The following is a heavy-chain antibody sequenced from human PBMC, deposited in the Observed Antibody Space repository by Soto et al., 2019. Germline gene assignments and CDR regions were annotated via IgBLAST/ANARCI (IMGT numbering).Heavy chain of an antibody. CDR3: VRDLRYDILTGYPIDY. Sequence: VKVSCKASGYTFTSYGISWVRQAPGQGLEWMGWISAYNGNTNYAQKLQGRVTMTTDTSTSTAYMELRSLRSDDTAVYYCVRDLRYDILTGYPIDYWGQGTLVTVSS. D-gene: IGHD3-9*01. CDR2: ISAYNGNT. J-gene: IGHJ4*02. V-gene: IGHV1-18*04. CDR1: GYTFTSYG.